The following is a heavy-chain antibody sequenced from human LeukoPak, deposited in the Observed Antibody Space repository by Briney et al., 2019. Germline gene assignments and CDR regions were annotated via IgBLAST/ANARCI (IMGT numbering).Heavy chain of an antibody. J-gene: IGHJ4*02. CDR3: ARGRYSGSYLYFDY. Sequence: SETLSLTCAVSGYSISSGYYWGWIRQPPGKGLEWIGSIYHSGSTYYNPSLKSRVTISVDTSKNQFSLKLSSVTAADTAVYYCARGRYSGSYLYFDYWGQGTLVTLSS. CDR2: IYHSGST. D-gene: IGHD1-26*01. CDR1: GYSISSGYY. V-gene: IGHV4-38-2*01.